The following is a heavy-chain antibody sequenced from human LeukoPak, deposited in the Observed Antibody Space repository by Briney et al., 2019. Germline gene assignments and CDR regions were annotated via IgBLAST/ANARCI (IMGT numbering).Heavy chain of an antibody. J-gene: IGHJ3*02. CDR1: GLTISSNY. D-gene: IGHD1-14*01. Sequence: GGSLRLSCAASGLTISSNYMTWVRQAQGTGLEWVSLIYSGEVTFYADSVKGRFTISRDTSHNTLYLQMNRLRTVDTAVYYCETIWRGSFDIGGEGTTLTV. CDR3: ETIWRGSFDI. V-gene: IGHV3-53*01. CDR2: IYSGEVT.